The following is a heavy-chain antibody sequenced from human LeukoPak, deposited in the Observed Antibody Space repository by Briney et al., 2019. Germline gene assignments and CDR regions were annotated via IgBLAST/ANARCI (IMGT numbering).Heavy chain of an antibody. Sequence: GGSLRLSCAASGFTFSSYAMSWVRQAPGKGLEWVSAISGSGGSTYYADSVKGRFTISRDNSKNTLYLQMNSLRAEDTAVYYCAKDPPPISSSSLPKDHHYFDYWGQGTLVTVSS. D-gene: IGHD6-6*01. CDR3: AKDPPPISSSSLPKDHHYFDY. V-gene: IGHV3-23*01. CDR2: ISGSGGST. CDR1: GFTFSSYA. J-gene: IGHJ4*02.